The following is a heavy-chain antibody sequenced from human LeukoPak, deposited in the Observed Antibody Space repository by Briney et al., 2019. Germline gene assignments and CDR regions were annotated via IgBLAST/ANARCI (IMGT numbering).Heavy chain of an antibody. CDR3: ARLDGSGSYSFSDYDY. D-gene: IGHD3-10*01. J-gene: IGHJ4*02. CDR1: GGSISSYY. V-gene: IGHV4-59*08. CDR2: IYYSGST. Sequence: PSETLSLTCTVSGGSISSYYWSWIRQPPGKGLEWIGYIYYSGSTNYNPSLKSRVTISVDTSKNQFSLKLSSVTAADTAVYYCARLDGSGSYSFSDYDYWGQGTLVTVSS.